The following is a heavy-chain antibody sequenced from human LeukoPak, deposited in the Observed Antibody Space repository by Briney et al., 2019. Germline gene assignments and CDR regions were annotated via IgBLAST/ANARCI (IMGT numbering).Heavy chain of an antibody. CDR1: GGSFSGYY. V-gene: IGHV4-34*01. D-gene: IGHD3-10*01. CDR3: ARRGSGDY. Sequence: KTSETLSLTCAVYGGSFSGYYWSWIRQPPGKGLEWIGEINHSGSTNYNPSLKSRVTISVDTSKNQFSLKLSSVTAADTAVYYCARRGSGDYWGQGTLVTVPS. CDR2: INHSGST. J-gene: IGHJ4*02.